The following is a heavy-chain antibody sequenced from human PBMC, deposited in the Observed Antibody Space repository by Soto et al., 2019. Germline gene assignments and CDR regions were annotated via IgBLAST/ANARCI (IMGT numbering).Heavy chain of an antibody. CDR1: GGSITSGAYY. Sequence: SETLSLTCAVSGGSITSGAYYWTWIRQHPGKGLEWIAYIHYSGRTYYNPSLKSRVTISVDTSNNQFSLKLSSVTTADTAVYYCARYYFDSSGYSNWFDPWGQGTLVTVSS. V-gene: IGHV4-31*11. CDR3: ARYYFDSSGYSNWFDP. CDR2: IHYSGRT. D-gene: IGHD3-22*01. J-gene: IGHJ5*02.